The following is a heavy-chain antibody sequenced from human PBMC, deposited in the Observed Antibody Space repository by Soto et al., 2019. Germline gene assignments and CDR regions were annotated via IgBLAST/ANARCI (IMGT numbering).Heavy chain of an antibody. V-gene: IGHV2-5*02. CDR1: GFSLSTSGVG. J-gene: IGHJ6*02. CDR2: VYWDDDK. CDR3: ALQIAAAGKNVMDV. D-gene: IGHD6-13*01. Sequence: QITLKESGPTLVKPTQTLTLTCTFSGFSLSTSGVGVGWIRQPPGKALEWLALVYWDDDKRYSPSLKSRLTIXKXTXXNLVVLTMTNMDPVDTATYYCALQIAAAGKNVMDVWGQGTTVTVSS.